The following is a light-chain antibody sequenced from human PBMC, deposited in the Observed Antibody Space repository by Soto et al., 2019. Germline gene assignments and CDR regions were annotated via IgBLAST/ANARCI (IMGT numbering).Light chain of an antibody. J-gene: IGKJ3*01. CDR1: ESVHRN. CDR3: QHYSNWPPT. Sequence: EMVMTQSPATLSVSPGERVTLSCRASESVHRNLAWYQQKPGQGPSLLIYYASTRATGVPDRFTGSGSGTXXXLXISSLQSEDFGVYHCQHYSNWPPTFGPGTKVEIK. CDR2: YAS. V-gene: IGKV3-15*01.